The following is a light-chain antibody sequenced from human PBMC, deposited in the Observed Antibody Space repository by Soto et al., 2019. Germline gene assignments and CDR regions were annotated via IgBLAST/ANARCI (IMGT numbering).Light chain of an antibody. CDR3: QQRSNWPPIT. J-gene: IGKJ5*01. CDR2: DSS. V-gene: IGKV3-11*01. CDR1: QSVSSY. Sequence: EIVLTQSPATLSLSPGERATLSCRASQSVSSYLAWYQQKPCQAPRLLIFDSSNRATGIPARFSGSGSGTDFTLTISSLEPDDCAVYYCQQRSNWPPITFGQGTRLEIK.